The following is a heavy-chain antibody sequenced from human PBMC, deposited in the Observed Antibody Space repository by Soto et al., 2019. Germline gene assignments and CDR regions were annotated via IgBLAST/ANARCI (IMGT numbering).Heavy chain of an antibody. V-gene: IGHV4-59*01. Sequence: SETLSLTCTVSGGSISSYYWSWIRQPPGKGLEWIGYIYYSGSTNYNPSLKSRVTISVDTSKNQFSLKLSSVTAADTAVYYCARGQYYDILTGYYNVLEGDYYYGMDVWGQGTTVTVSS. J-gene: IGHJ6*02. CDR3: ARGQYYDILTGYYNVLEGDYYYGMDV. D-gene: IGHD3-9*01. CDR1: GGSISSYY. CDR2: IYYSGST.